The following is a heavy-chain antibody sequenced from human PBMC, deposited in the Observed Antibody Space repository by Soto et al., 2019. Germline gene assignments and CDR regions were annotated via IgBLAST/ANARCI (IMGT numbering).Heavy chain of an antibody. J-gene: IGHJ5*02. V-gene: IGHV4-4*07. D-gene: IGHD1-26*01. CDR2: IYATGDT. CDR1: GASLSRYY. Sequence: QVVLQESGPGVVKPSDTLSLTCNVSGASLSRYYWSWIRQPPGQGLEWIGRIYATGDTDYNPSLKSRISMSVDMSKKQFYLALRSVTAADTAIYYCVRDGTKNLRDLLEPWGRGILVTVSS. CDR3: VRDGTKNLRDLLEP.